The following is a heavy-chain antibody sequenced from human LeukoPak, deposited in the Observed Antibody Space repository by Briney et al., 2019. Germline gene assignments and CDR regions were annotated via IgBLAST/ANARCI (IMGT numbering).Heavy chain of an antibody. V-gene: IGHV4-39*01. J-gene: IGHJ4*02. D-gene: IGHD3-9*01. CDR3: AVYYDILTGYHVSDY. Sequence: SETLSLTCTVSGGSISSSSYYWGWIRQPPGKGLEWIGSIYYSGSTYYNPSLKSRVTISVDTSKNQFSLKLSSVTAADTAVYYCAVYYDILTGYHVSDYWGQGTLVTVSS. CDR2: IYYSGST. CDR1: GGSISSSSYY.